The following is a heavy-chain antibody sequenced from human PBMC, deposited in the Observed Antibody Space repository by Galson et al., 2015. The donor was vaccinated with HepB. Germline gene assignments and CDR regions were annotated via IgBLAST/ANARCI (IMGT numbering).Heavy chain of an antibody. J-gene: IGHJ4*02. CDR1: GYTFTSYA. CDR3: ARDGDGYNYFYFDY. V-gene: IGHV1-3*01. Sequence: SVKVSCKASGYTFTSYAMHWVRQAPGQRLEWMGWINAGNGNTKYSQKFQGRVTITRDTSASTAYMELSSLRSEDTAVYYCARDGDGYNYFYFDYWGQGTLVTVSS. D-gene: IGHD5-24*01. CDR2: INAGNGNT.